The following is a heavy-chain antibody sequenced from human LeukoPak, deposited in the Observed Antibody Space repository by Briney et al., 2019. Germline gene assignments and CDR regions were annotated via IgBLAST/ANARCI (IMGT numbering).Heavy chain of an antibody. V-gene: IGHV3-66*01. CDR1: GFTFSIYS. CDR3: ARRKVVSAYYYGMDV. Sequence: GGSLRLSCAASGFTFSIYSMNWVRQAPGKGLEWVSVIYTGGTTHYADSVKGRFTISRDNAKNTLYLQMNSLRAEDTAVYYCARRKVVSAYYYGMDVWGQGTTVTVSS. D-gene: IGHD2-2*01. CDR2: IYTGGTT. J-gene: IGHJ6*02.